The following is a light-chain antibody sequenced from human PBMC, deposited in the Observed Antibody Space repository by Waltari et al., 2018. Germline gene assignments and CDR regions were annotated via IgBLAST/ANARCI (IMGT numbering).Light chain of an antibody. CDR3: SMYMGSGVWV. CDR2: KGI. CDR1: SGSVSGPSY. J-gene: IGLJ3*02. V-gene: IGLV8-61*01. Sequence: QTVVTQEPSLSVSPGGTVTLTCAFRSGSVSGPSYPTWYQQTPGQPPRTLVYKGISRSSGVPERVSGSSLGNTAALTITGAQADDESDYYCSMYMGSGVWVFGGGTKLTVL.